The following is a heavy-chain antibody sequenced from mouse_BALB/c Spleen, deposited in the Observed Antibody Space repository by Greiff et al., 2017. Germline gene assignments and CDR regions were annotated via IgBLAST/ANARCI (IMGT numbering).Heavy chain of an antibody. V-gene: IGHV3-2*02. CDR2: ISYSGST. Sequence: EVKLEESGPGLVKPSQSLSLTCTVTGYSITSDYAWNWIRQFPGNKLEWMGYISYSGSTSYNPSLKSRISITRDTSKNQFFLQLNSVTTEDTATYYCANLAYGTYWYFDVWGAGTTVTVSS. CDR1: GYSITSDYA. J-gene: IGHJ1*01. D-gene: IGHD2-1*01. CDR3: ANLAYGTYWYFDV.